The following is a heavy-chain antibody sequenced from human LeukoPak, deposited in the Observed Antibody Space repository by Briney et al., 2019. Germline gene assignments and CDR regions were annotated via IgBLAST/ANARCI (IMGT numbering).Heavy chain of an antibody. D-gene: IGHD2-15*01. Sequence: GGSLRLSCAASGFTFSSYWMSWVRQAPGKGLGGGANIKQEESENYYVDSVKGRFTISRDNAKNSLYLQMNSLRAEDTAVYYCARDRGGYCSGGSCYGNGMDDWGQGTTVTVSS. CDR1: GFTFSSYW. CDR3: ARDRGGYCSGGSCYGNGMDD. V-gene: IGHV3-7*01. J-gene: IGHJ6*02. CDR2: IKQEESEN.